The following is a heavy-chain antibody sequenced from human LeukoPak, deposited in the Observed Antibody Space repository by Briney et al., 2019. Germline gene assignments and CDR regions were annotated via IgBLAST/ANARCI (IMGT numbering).Heavy chain of an antibody. CDR3: ARGYDSSGYYYPSLDY. D-gene: IGHD3-22*01. CDR1: GFTVSSNY. V-gene: IGHV3-66*01. CDR2: IYSGGST. Sequence: GGSLTLSCAASGFTVSSNYMSWVRQAPGKGLEWVSVIYSGGSTYYADSVKGRFTISRDNSKNTLYLQMNSLRAEDTAVYYCARGYDSSGYYYPSLDYWGQGTLVTVSS. J-gene: IGHJ4*02.